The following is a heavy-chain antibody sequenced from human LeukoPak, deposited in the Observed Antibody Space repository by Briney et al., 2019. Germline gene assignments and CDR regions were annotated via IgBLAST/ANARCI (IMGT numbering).Heavy chain of an antibody. J-gene: IGHJ3*02. CDR2: ISAYNGNT. CDR1: GYTFSSYG. V-gene: IGHV1-18*01. D-gene: IGHD3-9*01. Sequence: ASVKVSCKASGYTFSSYGISWVRQAPGQGLEWMGWISAYNGNTNYAQKLQGRVTMTTDTSTSTAYTELRSLRSDDTAVYYCARSWGPDTGYYDIDDAFDIWGQGTMLTVSS. CDR3: ARSWGPDTGYYDIDDAFDI.